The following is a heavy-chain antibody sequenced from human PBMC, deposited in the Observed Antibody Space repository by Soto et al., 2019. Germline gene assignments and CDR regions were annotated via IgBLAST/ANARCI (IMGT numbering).Heavy chain of an antibody. CDR2: ISAYNGNT. V-gene: IGHV1-18*01. D-gene: IGHD2-15*01. CDR3: ARYCSGGSCSSTVLSYYYYGMDV. J-gene: IGHJ6*02. CDR1: GYTFTSYG. Sequence: VASVKVSCKASGYTFTSYGISWVRQAPGQGLEWMGWISAYNGNTNYAQKLQGRVTMTTDTSTSTAYMELRSLRSDDTAVYYCARYCSGGSCSSTVLSYYYYGMDVWGQGTTVTVSS.